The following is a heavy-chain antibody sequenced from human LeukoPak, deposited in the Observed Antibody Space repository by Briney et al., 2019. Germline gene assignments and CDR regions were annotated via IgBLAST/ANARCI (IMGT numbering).Heavy chain of an antibody. CDR2: IHHGGST. Sequence: PSGTLSLTCGISGDSISATNWWSWVRPPPGKGLEWIGDIHHGGSTNYNPSLRSRVSISVDKSKNHFSLNLTSVTTADTAVYFCARVVLDYSDDTTVEYFQPWSQGTLVTVFS. D-gene: IGHD3-22*01. CDR1: GDSISATNW. J-gene: IGHJ1*01. V-gene: IGHV4-4*02. CDR3: ARVVLDYSDDTTVEYFQP.